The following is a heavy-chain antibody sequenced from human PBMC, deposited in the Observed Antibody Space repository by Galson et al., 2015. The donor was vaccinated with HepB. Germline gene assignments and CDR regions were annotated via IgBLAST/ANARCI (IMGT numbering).Heavy chain of an antibody. CDR3: ARAQSNGLAYYYYYYGMDV. CDR2: INHSGST. CDR1: GGSFSGYY. J-gene: IGHJ6*02. Sequence: SETLSLTCAVYGGSFSGYYWSWIRQPPGKGLEWIGEINHSGSTNYNPSLKSRVTISVDTSKNQFSLKLSSVTAADTAVYYCARAQSNGLAYYYYYYGMDVWGQGTTVTVSS. V-gene: IGHV4-34*01. D-gene: IGHD4-11*01.